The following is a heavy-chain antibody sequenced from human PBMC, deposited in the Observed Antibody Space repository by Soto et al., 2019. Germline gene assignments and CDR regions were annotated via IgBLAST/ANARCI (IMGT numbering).Heavy chain of an antibody. J-gene: IGHJ4*02. D-gene: IGHD2-21*02. V-gene: IGHV3-30*18. CDR1: GFTFSSYG. CDR3: AKDKSVTATFDY. CDR2: ISYDGSNK. Sequence: GGSLRLSCAASGFTFSSYGMHWVRQAPGKGLEWVAVISYDGSNKYYADSVKGRFTISRDNSKNTLYLQMNSLRAEDTAVYYCAKDKSVTATFDYWAQGTLVPVSS.